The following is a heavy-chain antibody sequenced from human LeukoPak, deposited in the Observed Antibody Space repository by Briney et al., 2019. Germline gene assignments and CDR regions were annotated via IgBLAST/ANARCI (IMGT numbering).Heavy chain of an antibody. Sequence: SEALSLTCTVSGGSISADSWSWIRQPAGKGVEWIGHIYTSGSTYHNPSLKSRVSMSVDTSKNQFSLRLNSVTAADTAVYYCARAGGGYCFGTSCSGDWFDPWGQGTLVTVSS. J-gene: IGHJ5*02. CDR2: IYTSGST. CDR3: ARAGGGYCFGTSCSGDWFDP. D-gene: IGHD2-2*01. CDR1: GGSISADS. V-gene: IGHV4-4*07.